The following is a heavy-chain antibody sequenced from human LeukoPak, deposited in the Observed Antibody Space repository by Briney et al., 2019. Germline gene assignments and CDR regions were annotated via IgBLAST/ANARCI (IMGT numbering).Heavy chain of an antibody. CDR2: ISGSGGST. V-gene: IGHV3-23*01. D-gene: IGHD3-22*01. J-gene: IGHJ4*02. CDR1: GFTFSSYA. CDR3: ASEGVPNYYDSSGYSDY. Sequence: HTGGSLRLSCAASGFTFSSYAMSWVRQAPGKGLEWVSAISGSGGSTYYADSVKGRFTISRDNSKNTLYLQMNSLRAEDTAVYYCASEGVPNYYDSSGYSDYWGQGTLVTVSS.